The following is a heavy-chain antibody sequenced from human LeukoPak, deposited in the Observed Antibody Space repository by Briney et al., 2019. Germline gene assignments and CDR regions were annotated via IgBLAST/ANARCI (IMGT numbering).Heavy chain of an antibody. CDR2: ISYDGSNK. CDR1: GVTFSTYA. J-gene: IGHJ4*02. V-gene: IGHV3-30*04. Sequence: GGSLRLSCAASGVTFSTYAMHWVRQAPGKGLEWVAFISYDGSNKYYADSVKGRFTISRDNSKNTLYLQMDTLRAEDTAVYYCARDNYGFDYWGQGALVPVSS. CDR3: ARDNYGFDY. D-gene: IGHD3-10*01.